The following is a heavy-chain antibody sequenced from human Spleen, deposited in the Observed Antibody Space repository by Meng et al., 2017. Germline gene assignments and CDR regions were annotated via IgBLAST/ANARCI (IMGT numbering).Heavy chain of an antibody. V-gene: IGHV4-34*01. D-gene: IGHD3-3*02. CDR2: INHSGST. CDR3: ARFFSTIRSHLDN. CDR1: GGSFSDYY. J-gene: IGHJ4*02. Sequence: SETLSLTCVVSGGSFSDYYCSRIRQPPGKGLEWIGEINHSGSTNYNPSLESRATISVDTSQNNLSLKLSSVTAADSAVYYCARFFSTIRSHLDNWGQGTLVTVSS.